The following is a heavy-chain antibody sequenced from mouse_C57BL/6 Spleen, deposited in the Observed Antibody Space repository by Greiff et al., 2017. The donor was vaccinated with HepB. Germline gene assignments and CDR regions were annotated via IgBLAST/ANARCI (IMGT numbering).Heavy chain of an antibody. V-gene: IGHV1-82*01. CDR3: ARPRPNWDVGYFDY. CDR1: GYAFSSSW. D-gene: IGHD4-1*01. J-gene: IGHJ2*01. CDR2: IYPGDGDT. Sequence: QVQLQQSGPELVKPGASVKISCKASGYAFSSSWMNWVKQRPGKGLEWIGRIYPGDGDTNYNGKFKGKATLTADKSSSTAYMQLSSLTSEDSAVYFCARPRPNWDVGYFDYWGQGTTLTVSS.